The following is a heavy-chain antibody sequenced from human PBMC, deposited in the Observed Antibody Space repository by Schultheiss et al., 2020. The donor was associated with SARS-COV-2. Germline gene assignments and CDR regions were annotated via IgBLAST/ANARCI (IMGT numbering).Heavy chain of an antibody. CDR2: IRSKANSYAT. CDR1: GFTFSSYA. D-gene: IGHD6-13*01. Sequence: GGSLRLSCAASGFTFSSYAMHWVRQASGKGLEWVGRIRSKANSYATAYAASVKGRFTISRDDSKNTAYLQMNSLKTEDTAVYYCTILRYSSSPDYWGQGTLVTVSS. CDR3: TILRYSSSPDY. V-gene: IGHV3-73*01. J-gene: IGHJ4*02.